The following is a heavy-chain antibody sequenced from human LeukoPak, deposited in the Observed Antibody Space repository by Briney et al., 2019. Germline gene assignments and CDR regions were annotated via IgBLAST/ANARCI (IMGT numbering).Heavy chain of an antibody. CDR2: ISYDGRDK. J-gene: IGHJ4*02. V-gene: IGHV3-30*03. CDR3: ARETGNYYFDF. D-gene: IGHD1-7*01. Sequence: GSLRLSCAASGFTFSSSVMHWVRQAPGKGLEWVAAISYDGRDKYFADSVKGRFTISRDNSKNTVDLQVNGLRAEDTAVYYCARETGNYYFDFWGQGTLVTISS. CDR1: GFTFSSSV.